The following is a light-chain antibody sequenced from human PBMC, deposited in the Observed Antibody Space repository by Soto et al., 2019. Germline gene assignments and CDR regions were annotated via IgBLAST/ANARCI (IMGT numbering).Light chain of an antibody. J-gene: IGLJ2*01. V-gene: IGLV2-14*01. CDR2: DVN. CDR1: SSDIGGYDY. CDR3: TSYASSSTHVV. Sequence: QSALTQPASVSGSPGQSITLSCTGTSSDIGGYDYVSWYQRYPGKAPKLIIYDVNNRPSGVSNRFSGSRSGNTASLTISGLQAEDEADYYRTSYASSSTHVVFGGGTKVTVL.